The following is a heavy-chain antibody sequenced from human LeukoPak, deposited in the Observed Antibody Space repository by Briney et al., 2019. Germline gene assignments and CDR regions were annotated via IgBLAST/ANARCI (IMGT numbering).Heavy chain of an antibody. V-gene: IGHV3-7*01. J-gene: IGHJ4*02. Sequence: GGSLRLSCAASGFTFSRYWMSWVRQVPRKGLEWVANIKQDGGEIYYVDSVKGRFTISRDNAKNSLYLQMNSLRAEDTAVYYCARDRVNWNDGVDYWGQGTLVTVSS. CDR3: ARDRVNWNDGVDY. CDR1: GFTFSRYW. CDR2: IKQDGGEI. D-gene: IGHD1-20*01.